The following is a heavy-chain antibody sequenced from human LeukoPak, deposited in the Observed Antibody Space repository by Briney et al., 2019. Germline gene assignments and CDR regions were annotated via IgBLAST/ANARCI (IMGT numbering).Heavy chain of an antibody. CDR2: IKQDGSET. V-gene: IGHV3-7*01. J-gene: IGHJ4*02. D-gene: IGHD2-8*01. CDR1: GSTFTTYW. Sequence: GGSLRPSCAASGSTFTTYWMSWVRQAPGKGLEWVANIKQDGSETFYVDSVKGRFTISRDNARNSVYLQMNSLRAEDTAVYYCARLMFLWPPIYFDYWGQGTLVTVSS. CDR3: ARLMFLWPPIYFDY.